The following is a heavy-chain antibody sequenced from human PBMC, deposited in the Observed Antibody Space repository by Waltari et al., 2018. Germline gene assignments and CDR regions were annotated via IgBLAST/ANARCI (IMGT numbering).Heavy chain of an antibody. J-gene: IGHJ4*02. D-gene: IGHD5-12*01. CDR1: GGSISSSSYY. CDR2: IDYSGST. CDR3: ARVATYTRFDY. Sequence: QLQLQESGPGLVKPSETLSLTCTVSGGSISSSSYYWGWIRQPPGKGLEWIGSIDYSGSTYYNPSLKSRVTISVDTSKNQFSLKLSSVTAADTAVYYCARVATYTRFDYWGQGTLVTVSS. V-gene: IGHV4-39*01.